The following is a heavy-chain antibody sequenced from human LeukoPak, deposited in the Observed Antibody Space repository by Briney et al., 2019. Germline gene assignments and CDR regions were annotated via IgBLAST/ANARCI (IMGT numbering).Heavy chain of an antibody. CDR3: ARASNDYDILAGYYTPSPFDY. D-gene: IGHD3-9*01. Sequence: SETLSLTCAVYGGSFSGYYWSWIRQPPGKGLEWIGEINHSGSTNYNPSPKSRVTISVDTSKNQFSLKLSSVTAADTAVYYCARASNDYDILAGYYTPSPFDYWGQGTLVTVSS. CDR2: INHSGST. CDR1: GGSFSGYY. J-gene: IGHJ4*02. V-gene: IGHV4-34*01.